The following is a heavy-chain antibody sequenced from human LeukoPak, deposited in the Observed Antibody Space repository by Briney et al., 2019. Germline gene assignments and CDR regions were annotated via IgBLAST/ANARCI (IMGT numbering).Heavy chain of an antibody. CDR1: GGSFSGYY. CDR2: INHSGST. D-gene: IGHD6-13*01. V-gene: IGHV4-34*01. Sequence: SETLFLTCAVYGGSFSGYYWSWIRQPPGKGLEWIGGINHSGSTNYNPSLKSRVTISVDTSKKQFSLKLSSVTAADTAVYYCASGSSSWSFDYWAREPWSPSPQ. J-gene: IGHJ4*02. CDR3: ASGSSSWSFDY.